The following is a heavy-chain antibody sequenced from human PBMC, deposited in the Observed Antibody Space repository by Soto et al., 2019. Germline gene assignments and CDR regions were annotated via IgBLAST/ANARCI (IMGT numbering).Heavy chain of an antibody. J-gene: IGHJ4*02. Sequence: QVQLVQSGAEVKKPGDSVKVSCKASGYTFTSYGISWVRQAPGQGLEGMGWISAYNGTTNYAQKLQGRGTMTTDTSTSTAYMELRSLISDDTAVYYCVVAAQPYYFVYWGQGTLVTFSS. D-gene: IGHD2-15*01. CDR2: ISAYNGTT. CDR1: GYTFTSYG. V-gene: IGHV1-18*01. CDR3: VVAAQPYYFVY.